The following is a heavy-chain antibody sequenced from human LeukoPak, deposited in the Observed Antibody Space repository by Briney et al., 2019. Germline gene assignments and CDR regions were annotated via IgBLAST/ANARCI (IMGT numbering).Heavy chain of an antibody. D-gene: IGHD1-26*01. CDR3: ARGLVVGGTGVWAFDI. J-gene: IGHJ3*02. CDR2: IYKVGNT. V-gene: IGHV3-66*01. Sequence: GGSLRLSCSASGFTFSSYAMHWVRQAPGKGLEWVSVIYKVGNTFYADFVKGRFTISRDNSKNTLYLQMNSLRAEDTALYYCARGLVVGGTGVWAFDIWGQGTMVTVSS. CDR1: GFTFSSYA.